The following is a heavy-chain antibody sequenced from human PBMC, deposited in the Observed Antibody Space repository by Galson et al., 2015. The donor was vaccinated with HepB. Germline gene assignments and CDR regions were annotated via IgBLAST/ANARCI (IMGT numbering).Heavy chain of an antibody. CDR1: GFTFSCYW. CDR3: ARDRGLRGITMIVVVIGTDAFDI. J-gene: IGHJ3*02. D-gene: IGHD3-22*01. V-gene: IGHV3-7*01. Sequence: SLRLSCAASGFTFSCYWMSWVRQAPRKGLEWVANIKQDGSEKYYVDSVKGRFTISRDNAKNSLYLQMNSLRAEDTAVYYCARDRGLRGITMIVVVIGTDAFDIWGQGTMVTVSS. CDR2: IKQDGSEK.